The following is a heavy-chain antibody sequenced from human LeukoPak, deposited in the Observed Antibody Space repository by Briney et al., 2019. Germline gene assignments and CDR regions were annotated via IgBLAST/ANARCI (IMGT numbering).Heavy chain of an antibody. V-gene: IGHV1-2*02. CDR3: ARGLSDIPLLSYYYYYYMDV. Sequence: ASVKVSCKASGYTFTGYYMHWVRQAPGQGLEWMGWINPNSGGTNYAQKFQGRVTMTRDTSISTAYMELSSLRSEDTAVYYCARGLSDIPLLSYYYYYYMDVWGKGTTVTVSS. CDR2: INPNSGGT. CDR1: GYTFTGYY. J-gene: IGHJ6*03. D-gene: IGHD2-21*01.